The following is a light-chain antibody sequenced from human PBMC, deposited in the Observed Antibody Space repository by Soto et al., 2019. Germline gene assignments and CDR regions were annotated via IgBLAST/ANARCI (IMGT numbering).Light chain of an antibody. CDR3: QQYDVWPALT. J-gene: IGKJ4*01. V-gene: IGKV3-15*01. Sequence: ENVMTQSPVTLSVSPGERATLSCRASQSVGRKLAWYQQKPGQAPRLLIYGASNRATGIPVRFSGSGSGTEFTLTISSLQSEDFAVYYCQQYDVWPALTFGGGTKVEIK. CDR2: GAS. CDR1: QSVGRK.